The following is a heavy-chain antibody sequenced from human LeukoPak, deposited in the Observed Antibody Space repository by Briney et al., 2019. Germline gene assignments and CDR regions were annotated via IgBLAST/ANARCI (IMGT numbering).Heavy chain of an antibody. V-gene: IGHV3-74*01. CDR1: GFTLGNYW. Sequence: GGSLRLSCAASGFTLGNYWMNWVRQAPGKGLVWVSRIYSDGSSTSYADSVKGRFTISRDNARNTLYLHMNTLRVEDTAVYYCRLRTDAFEIWGQGTLVTVSS. CDR2: IYSDGSST. J-gene: IGHJ3*02. D-gene: IGHD4-17*01. CDR3: RLRTDAFEI.